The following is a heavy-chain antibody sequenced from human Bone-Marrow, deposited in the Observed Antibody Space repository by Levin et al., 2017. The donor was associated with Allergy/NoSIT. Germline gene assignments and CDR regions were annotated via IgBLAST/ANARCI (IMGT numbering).Heavy chain of an antibody. CDR1: GASVNSGSNY. Sequence: SQTLSLTCTVSGASVNSGSNYWSWIRHSPGKGLEWIGCIDYSGITKYNPSLRSRVTISADTSKNQFSLTLNSVTAADTAMYYCARDFDYYYYMDVWGKGTTVTVSS. CDR3: ARDFDYYYYMDV. J-gene: IGHJ6*03. V-gene: IGHV4-61*01. CDR2: IDYSGIT.